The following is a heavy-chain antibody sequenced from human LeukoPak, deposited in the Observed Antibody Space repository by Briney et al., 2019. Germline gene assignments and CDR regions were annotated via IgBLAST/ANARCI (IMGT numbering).Heavy chain of an antibody. J-gene: IGHJ4*02. CDR1: GFTLSSYG. CDR3: AKDFFPKTSVYYFDS. D-gene: IGHD3-16*01. V-gene: IGHV3-30*18. CDR2: VSCDGGSK. Sequence: GRSLRLSCAASGFTLSSYGMHWVRQAPGKGLEWVAVVSCDGGSKHYQDSVNGRFTISRDNSKNTLYLQMNSLRAEDTAVYYCAKDFFPKTSVYYFDSWGQGTLVTVSS.